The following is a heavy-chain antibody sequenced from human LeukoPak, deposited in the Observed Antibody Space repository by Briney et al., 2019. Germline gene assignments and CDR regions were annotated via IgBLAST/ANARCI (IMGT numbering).Heavy chain of an antibody. D-gene: IGHD2-21*01. V-gene: IGHV5-10-1*01. CDR2: IDPSDSYT. CDR1: GYSFTSYW. CDR3: LRCGSAGDFDHHLDV. Sequence: NLGESLKISCKGSGYSFTSYWITWVRQMPGKGLEWMGKIDPSDSYTNYSPSFQGHVTISADKSISTAYLQWSSLKASDTAMYFCLRCGSAGDFDHHLDVWGQGTTVIVSS. J-gene: IGHJ6*02.